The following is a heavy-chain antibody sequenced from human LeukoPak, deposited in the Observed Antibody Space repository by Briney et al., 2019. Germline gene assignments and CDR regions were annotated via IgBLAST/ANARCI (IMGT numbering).Heavy chain of an antibody. CDR3: ARDAYGKYYFDY. V-gene: IGHV3-23*01. CDR1: GFTFSSYA. J-gene: IGHJ4*02. D-gene: IGHD2-21*01. CDR2: ISGSGGST. Sequence: GGSLRLSCAASGFTFSSYAMSWVRQAPGKGLEWVSAISGSGGSTYYADSVKGRFTISRDKSKNTLYLQINSLRAEDTAVYYCARDAYGKYYFDYWGQGTLVTVSS.